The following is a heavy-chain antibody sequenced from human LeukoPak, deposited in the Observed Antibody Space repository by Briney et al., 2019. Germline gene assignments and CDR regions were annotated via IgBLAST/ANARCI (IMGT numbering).Heavy chain of an antibody. CDR3: ARASPLDY. CDR1: GYTFTNFG. V-gene: IGHV1-18*01. Sequence: ASVKVSCKASGYTFTNFGITWVRQAPGQGLEWMGWISLYNGNTSYAENLQHRVTMATDTSTSTAYMELRSLRSDDTAMYYCARASPLDYWGQGTLVTVSS. J-gene: IGHJ4*02. CDR2: ISLYNGNT.